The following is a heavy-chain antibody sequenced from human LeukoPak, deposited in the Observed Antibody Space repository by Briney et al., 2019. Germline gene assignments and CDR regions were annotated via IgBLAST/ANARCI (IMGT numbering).Heavy chain of an antibody. Sequence: SETLSLTCVVSGDSISSGGYSWSWIRQTPGRGLEWIAYIHDSGSTYNNPSLKSRLSISIDTSKNQFSLKLNSVSAADTAVYYCARVVAAAGNNWFDPWGQGTLVTVSS. CDR1: GDSISSGGYS. CDR2: IHDSGST. J-gene: IGHJ5*01. D-gene: IGHD6-13*01. CDR3: ARVVAAAGNNWFDP. V-gene: IGHV4-30-4*07.